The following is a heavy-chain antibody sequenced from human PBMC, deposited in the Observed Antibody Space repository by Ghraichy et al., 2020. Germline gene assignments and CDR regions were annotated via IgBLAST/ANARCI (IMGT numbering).Heavy chain of an antibody. CDR2: INLGGST. CDR3: TRSHITIFGVVVIPGYFDS. J-gene: IGHJ4*02. V-gene: IGHV4-34*01. CDR1: GGSFSGYY. D-gene: IGHD3-3*01. Sequence: GSLNISCAVYGGSFSGYYWSWIRQPPGKGLEWIGEINLGGSTNYNPSLKSRVTISIDPSKNQFSLDLGSVTAADTAVYYCTRSHITIFGVVVIPGYFDSWGLGTLVTVSS.